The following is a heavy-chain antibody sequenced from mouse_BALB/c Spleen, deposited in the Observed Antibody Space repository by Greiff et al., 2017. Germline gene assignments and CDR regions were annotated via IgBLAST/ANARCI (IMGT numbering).Heavy chain of an antibody. D-gene: IGHD1-1*02. J-gene: IGHJ4*01. Sequence: EVQLQESGPGLVKPSQSLSLTCSVTGYSITSGYYWNWIRQFPGNKLEWMGYISYDGSNNYNPSLKNRISITRDTSKNQFFLKLNSVTTEDTATYYCARLRWDFAMDYWGQGTSVTVSS. CDR1: GYSITSGYY. V-gene: IGHV3-6*02. CDR3: ARLRWDFAMDY. CDR2: ISYDGSN.